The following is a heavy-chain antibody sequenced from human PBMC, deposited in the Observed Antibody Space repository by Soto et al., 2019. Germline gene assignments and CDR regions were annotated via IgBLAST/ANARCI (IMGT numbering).Heavy chain of an antibody. CDR3: ARDPYTSLSHPDYYYYGMAV. Sequence: SETLSLTCTVSGGSISSGDYYWSWIRQPPGKGLEWIGYIYYSGSTYYNPSLQSRVTISLDTSKNQFSLKLSSVTAADTAVFYCARDPYTSLSHPDYYYYGMAVWGQGTTVTVSS. J-gene: IGHJ6*02. D-gene: IGHD2-2*02. V-gene: IGHV4-30-4*01. CDR2: IYYSGST. CDR1: GGSISSGDYY.